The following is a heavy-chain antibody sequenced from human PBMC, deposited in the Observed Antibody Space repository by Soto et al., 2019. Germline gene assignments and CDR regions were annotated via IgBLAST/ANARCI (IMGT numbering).Heavy chain of an antibody. CDR3: ARDLERGVLVVAANYGMDV. J-gene: IGHJ6*02. CDR1: GFTFSSYG. CDR2: IWYDGSNK. Sequence: QVQLVESGGGVVQPGRSLRLSCAASGFTFSSYGMHWVRQAPGKGLEWVAVIWYDGSNKYYADSVKGRFTISRDNSKNTLYLQMNSLRAEDTAVYYCARDLERGVLVVAANYGMDVWGQGTTVTVSS. V-gene: IGHV3-33*01. D-gene: IGHD2-15*01.